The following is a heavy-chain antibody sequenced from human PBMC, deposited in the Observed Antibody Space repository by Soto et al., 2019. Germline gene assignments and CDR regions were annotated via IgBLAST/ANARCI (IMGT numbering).Heavy chain of an antibody. CDR1: GGSISSDSYY. CDR2: IYYSGNT. CDR3: ARHPVSYSSSPDV. D-gene: IGHD6-6*01. V-gene: IGHV4-39*01. Sequence: QLQMQESGPGLVKPSETLSLTCTVSGGSISSDSYYWGWIRQPPGKGLEWIGEIYYSGNTYHNPSLKNRVTLSVGTSKNQFSLHLRSVTAADTAVYYCARHPVSYSSSPDVWGQGTTVTVSS. J-gene: IGHJ6*02.